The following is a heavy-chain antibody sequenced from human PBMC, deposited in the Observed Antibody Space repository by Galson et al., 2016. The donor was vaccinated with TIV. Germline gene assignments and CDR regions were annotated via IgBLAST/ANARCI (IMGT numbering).Heavy chain of an antibody. V-gene: IGHV1-69*02. CDR2: IIPTVDIT. D-gene: IGHD1-26*01. Sequence: SVKVSCKASGDTFNRYTITWVRQAPGQGLEWMGRIIPTVDITDYARKFQGRVTFTADESTGTAYMELNNLKSEDTGLYYCATAGSGSSYRGIDYWGQGTLVTVSS. CDR3: ATAGSGSSYRGIDY. J-gene: IGHJ4*02. CDR1: GDTFNRYT.